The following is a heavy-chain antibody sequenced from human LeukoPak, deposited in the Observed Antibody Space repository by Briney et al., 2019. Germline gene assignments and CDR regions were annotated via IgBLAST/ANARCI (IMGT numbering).Heavy chain of an antibody. CDR3: ASPYYYDSSGGGY. D-gene: IGHD3-22*01. Sequence: GGSLRLSCAASGFTFSSYSMNWVRQAPGKGLEWVSSISSSSSYIYYADSVKGRFTISRDNAKNSLYLQMSSLRAEDTAVYYCASPYYYDSSGGGYWGQGTLVTVSS. V-gene: IGHV3-21*01. CDR2: ISSSSSYI. J-gene: IGHJ4*02. CDR1: GFTFSSYS.